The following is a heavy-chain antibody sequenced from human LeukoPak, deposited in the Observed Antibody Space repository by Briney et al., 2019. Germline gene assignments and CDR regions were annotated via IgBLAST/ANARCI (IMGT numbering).Heavy chain of an antibody. J-gene: IGHJ6*03. CDR2: SYYTGTT. CDR3: AGYKVGARFNVPYMDV. V-gene: IGHV4-30-4*01. Sequence: SETLSLTCTVSGDSIGDGDYYWSWIRQPPGKGLEWIGYSYYTGTTNYNPSLESRLTISVDRSKNQLSLKLGSVTAADTAVYYCAGYKVGARFNVPYMDVWGKGTTVTVSS. CDR1: GDSIGDGDYY. D-gene: IGHD3-10*01.